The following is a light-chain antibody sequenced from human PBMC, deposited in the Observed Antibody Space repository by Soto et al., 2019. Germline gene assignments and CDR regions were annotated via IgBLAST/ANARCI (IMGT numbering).Light chain of an antibody. J-gene: IGKJ1*01. CDR1: QSIGNK. CDR3: QQYGSSGT. CDR2: GAS. Sequence: EIVMTQSPATLSVSPGEGATLSFRASQSIGNKLAWYQQKPGQAPRLLIYGASSRATGIPDRFSGSGSGTDFTLTISRLEPEDFAVYYCQQYGSSGTFGQGTKVDI. V-gene: IGKV3-20*01.